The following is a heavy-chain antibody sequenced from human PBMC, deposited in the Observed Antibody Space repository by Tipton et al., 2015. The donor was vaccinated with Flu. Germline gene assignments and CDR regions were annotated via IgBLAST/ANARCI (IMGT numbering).Heavy chain of an antibody. CDR2: ISYDGGNK. D-gene: IGHD1-1*01. V-gene: IGHV3-30*18. Sequence: SLRLSCAASGFTFSSYGMQWVRQAPGKGLEWVAVISYDGGNKYYADSVKGRFTISRDNSKNTLYLQMNSLRTEDTAVYYCAKDRGRAGTTYYFDYWGQGTLVTVSS. J-gene: IGHJ4*02. CDR1: GFTFSSYG. CDR3: AKDRGRAGTTYYFDY.